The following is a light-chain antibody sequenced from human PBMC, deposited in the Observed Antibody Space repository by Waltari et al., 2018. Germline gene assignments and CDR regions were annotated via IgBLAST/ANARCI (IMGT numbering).Light chain of an antibody. Sequence: EIVMTQSPATLSVSPGERATLSCRASQGVSSNLAWYQQKPGQAPRILIYGASTRATGIPARFSGSGSGTEFTLTISSLQSEDFAVYYCQQYNNWPYTFGQGTKLEIK. CDR1: QGVSSN. V-gene: IGKV3-15*01. CDR2: GAS. J-gene: IGKJ2*01. CDR3: QQYNNWPYT.